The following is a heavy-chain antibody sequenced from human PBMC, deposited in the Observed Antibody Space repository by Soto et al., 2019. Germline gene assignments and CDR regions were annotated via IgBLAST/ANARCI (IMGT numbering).Heavy chain of an antibody. CDR3: ARLGLRYYDSSGYYPPSY. CDR2: ISAYNGNT. D-gene: IGHD3-22*01. Sequence: ASVKVSCKASGYTFTSYCISWVRQAPGQGLEWMGWISAYNGNTNYAQKLQGRVTMTTDTSTSTAYMGLRSLRSDDTAVYYCARLGLRYYDSSGYYPPSYWGQGTLVTVSS. V-gene: IGHV1-18*01. CDR1: GYTFTSYC. J-gene: IGHJ4*02.